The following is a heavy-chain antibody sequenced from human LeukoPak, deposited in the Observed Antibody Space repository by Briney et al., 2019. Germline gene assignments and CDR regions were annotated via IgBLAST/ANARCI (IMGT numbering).Heavy chain of an antibody. CDR3: ASMQTLFATIKDAFDI. CDR1: GYTFTGYY. CDR2: MNPNSGNT. Sequence: GASVKVSCKASGYTFTGYYMHWVRQATGQGLEWMGWMNPNSGNTGYAQKFQGRVTMTRNTSISTAYMELSSLRSEDTAVYYCASMQTLFATIKDAFDIWGQGTMVTVSS. J-gene: IGHJ3*02. D-gene: IGHD5-12*01. V-gene: IGHV1-8*02.